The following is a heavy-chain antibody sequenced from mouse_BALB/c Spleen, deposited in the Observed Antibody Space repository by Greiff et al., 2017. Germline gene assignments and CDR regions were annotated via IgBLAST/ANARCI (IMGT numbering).Heavy chain of an antibody. J-gene: IGHJ3*01. CDR1: GYTFSSYW. CDR2: ILPGSGST. CDR3: ARKTTVVDPWFAY. Sequence: QVQLKQSGAELMKPGASVKISCKATGYTFSSYWIEWVKQRPGHGLEWIGEILPGSGSTNYNEKFKGKATFTADTSSNTAYMQLSSLTSEDSAVYYCARKTTVVDPWFAYWGQGTLVTVSA. V-gene: IGHV1-9*01. D-gene: IGHD1-1*01.